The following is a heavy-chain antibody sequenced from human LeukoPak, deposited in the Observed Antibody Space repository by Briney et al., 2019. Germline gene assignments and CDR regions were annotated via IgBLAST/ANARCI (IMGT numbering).Heavy chain of an antibody. Sequence: ASVKVSCKASGYTFTGYYMHWVRQAPGQGLEWMGRINPTHGGTNYAQRFQGRVTMTRDTSISTAYMELSRLTSDDTAVYYCARAASGYDYEDYWGQGTLVTVSS. J-gene: IGHJ4*02. CDR2: INPTHGGT. CDR3: ARAASGYDYEDY. D-gene: IGHD5-12*01. V-gene: IGHV1-2*06. CDR1: GYTFTGYY.